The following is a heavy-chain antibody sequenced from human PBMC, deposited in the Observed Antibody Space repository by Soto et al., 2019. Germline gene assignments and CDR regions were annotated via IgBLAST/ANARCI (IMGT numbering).Heavy chain of an antibody. D-gene: IGHD1-26*01. CDR1: GYTFISYA. Sequence: QVQLVQSGAEVKKPGASVKVSCKASGYTFISYAMHWVRQAPGHMLDWMGWIHVGNGNTKYSQKFQGRVTITRDTSANTAYMELSSLRSEDTDVYYCARCVGGNYQRPFDYWGQGTLVTVSS. CDR2: IHVGNGNT. V-gene: IGHV1-3*01. CDR3: ARCVGGNYQRPFDY. J-gene: IGHJ4*02.